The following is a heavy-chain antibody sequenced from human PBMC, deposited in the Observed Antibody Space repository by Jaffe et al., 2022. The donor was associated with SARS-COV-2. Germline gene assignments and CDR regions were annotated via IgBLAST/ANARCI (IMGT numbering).Heavy chain of an antibody. D-gene: IGHD2-15*01. CDR2: ISSSSSYI. Sequence: EVQLVESGGGLVKPGGSLRLSCAASGFTFSSYSMNWVRQAPGKGLEWVSSISSSSSYIYYADSVKGRFTISRDNAKNSLYLQMNSLRAEDTAVYYCARGRVGAHSPDFDYWGQGTLVTVSS. V-gene: IGHV3-21*01. J-gene: IGHJ4*02. CDR3: ARGRVGAHSPDFDY. CDR1: GFTFSSYS.